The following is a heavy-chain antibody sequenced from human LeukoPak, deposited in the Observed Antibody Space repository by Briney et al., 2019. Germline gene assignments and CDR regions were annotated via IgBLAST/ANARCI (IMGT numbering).Heavy chain of an antibody. Sequence: SETLSLTCTVSGGSISSSSYYWGWIRQPPGKGLEWIGSIYYSGSTNYNPSLKSRVTISVDTSKNQFSLKLSSMTAADTAVYYCARVRGYSYGYVYYYYYYMDVWGKGTTVTVSS. J-gene: IGHJ6*03. CDR1: GGSISSSSYY. CDR3: ARVRGYSYGYVYYYYYYMDV. V-gene: IGHV4-39*07. CDR2: IYYSGST. D-gene: IGHD5-18*01.